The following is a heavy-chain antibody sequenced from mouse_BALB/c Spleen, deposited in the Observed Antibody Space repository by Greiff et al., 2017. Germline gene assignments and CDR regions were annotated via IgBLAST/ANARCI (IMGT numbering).Heavy chain of an antibody. D-gene: IGHD2-10*02. CDR2: ISSGGST. Sequence: DVMLVESGGGLVKPGGSLKLSCAASGFTFSSYAMSWVRQTPEKRLEWVASISSGGSTYYPDSVKGRFTISRDNARNILYLQMSSLRSEDTAMYYCARGQYGNSWYFDVWGAGTTVTVSS. CDR1: GFTFSSYA. V-gene: IGHV5-6-5*01. CDR3: ARGQYGNSWYFDV. J-gene: IGHJ1*01.